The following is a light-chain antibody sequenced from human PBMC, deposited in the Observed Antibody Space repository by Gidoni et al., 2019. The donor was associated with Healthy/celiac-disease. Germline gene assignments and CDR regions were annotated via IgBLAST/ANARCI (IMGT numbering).Light chain of an antibody. Sequence: EIVMTQSPATLSVSPGERATLSCRASQGVSSYLDWYQQKPGQAPRLLIYGASTRATGVPARFSGRGSGTEFTLIISRLQSEDFAVYYCQQYNNWRTFGQGTKVEIK. CDR2: GAS. CDR3: QQYNNWRT. CDR1: QGVSSY. J-gene: IGKJ1*01. V-gene: IGKV3-15*01.